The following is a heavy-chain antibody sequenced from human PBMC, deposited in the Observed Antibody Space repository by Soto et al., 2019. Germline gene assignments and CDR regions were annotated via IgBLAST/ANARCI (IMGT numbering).Heavy chain of an antibody. CDR1: GFIFSYYY. D-gene: IGHD3-22*01. J-gene: IGHJ4*02. CDR3: ARDLGYYDSSGYFGY. Sequence: KAGGSLRLSSAASGFIFSYYYMSWIRRAPGKGLEWVSYISSSDSIIYYSDSVKGRFIISRDNAKNSLYLQMNSLRAEDTAVYYCARDLGYYDSSGYFGYWGQGTLVTVSS. V-gene: IGHV3-11*01. CDR2: ISSSDSII.